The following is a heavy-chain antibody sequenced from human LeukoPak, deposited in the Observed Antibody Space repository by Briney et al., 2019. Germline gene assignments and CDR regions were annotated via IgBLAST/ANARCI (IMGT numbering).Heavy chain of an antibody. Sequence: GGSLRLSCAASGFTFSTYAMSWVRQAPGKGLEWISTISSSGGGTYYADSVKGRFTISRDNSKNTLYLQMNSLTAEDTAVYYCAKMLWDSWYIRGLRPPNWFDPWGQGTLVTVSS. J-gene: IGHJ5*02. V-gene: IGHV3-23*01. CDR1: GFTFSTYA. D-gene: IGHD2-8*01. CDR2: ISSSGGGT. CDR3: AKMLWDSWYIRGLRPPNWFDP.